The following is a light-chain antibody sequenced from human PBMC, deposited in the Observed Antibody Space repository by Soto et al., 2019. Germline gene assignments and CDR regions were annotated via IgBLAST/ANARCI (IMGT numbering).Light chain of an antibody. V-gene: IGKV3-20*01. Sequence: EIVLTQSRVTLSLSPWERATLSCTASQSVSNNYLAWYQQRPGQPPRLLLYGASNRATGIPDRFSGSGCGTDFTPIINRLEPEDVAIYYCQQYGGSPRITFGQGTRLEIK. CDR1: QSVSNNY. CDR2: GAS. J-gene: IGKJ5*01. CDR3: QQYGGSPRIT.